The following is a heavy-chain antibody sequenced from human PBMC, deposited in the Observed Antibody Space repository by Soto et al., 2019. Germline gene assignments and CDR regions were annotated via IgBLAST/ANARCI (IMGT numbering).Heavy chain of an antibody. V-gene: IGHV1-69*06. CDR1: GGTFSSYA. D-gene: IGHD6-19*01. CDR2: IIPIFGTA. J-gene: IGHJ4*02. CDR3: ARDLAVAGPVGY. Sequence: GASVKVSCKASGGTFSSYAISWVRQAPGQGLEWMGGIIPIFGTANYAQKFQGRVTITADKSTSTAYMELSSLRSGDTAVYYCARDLAVAGPVGYWGQGTLVTVSS.